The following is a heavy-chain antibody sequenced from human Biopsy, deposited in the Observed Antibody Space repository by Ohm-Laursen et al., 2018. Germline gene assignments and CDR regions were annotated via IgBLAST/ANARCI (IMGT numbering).Heavy chain of an antibody. Sequence: SLRLSCSASGFTFSSYSMHWVRQAPGKGLEWVAFICSSATYKAYADSVQGRFTVSRVNSKNTVYLQMNSLSAGDTAIYSFVKDGGQRAPYSFDVWGQGTMVTVSS. D-gene: IGHD3-16*01. J-gene: IGHJ3*01. CDR1: GFTFSSYS. CDR2: ICSSATYK. CDR3: VKDGGQRAPYSFDV. V-gene: IGHV3-33*06.